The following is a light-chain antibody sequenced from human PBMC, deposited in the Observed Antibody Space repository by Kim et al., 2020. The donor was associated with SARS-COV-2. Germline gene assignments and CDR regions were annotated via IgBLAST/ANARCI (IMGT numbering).Light chain of an antibody. CDR1: QSVRSTY. J-gene: IGKJ1*01. Sequence: EIVLTQSPGTLSLSPGERATLSCRASQSVRSTYFAWYQQKPGQAPRLLIYGASRRATGIPDRFSGSGSGTDFTLSISRLESEDFAVYYWQNYGTSSGAFGQGTKVDIK. CDR3: QNYGTSSGA. CDR2: GAS. V-gene: IGKV3-20*01.